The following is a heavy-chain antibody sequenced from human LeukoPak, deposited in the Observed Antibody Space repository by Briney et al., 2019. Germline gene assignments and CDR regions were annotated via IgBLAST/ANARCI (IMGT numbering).Heavy chain of an antibody. CDR2: IYTSGST. Sequence: SETLSLTCTVSGGSISSYYGSWIRQPAGKGLEWIGRIYTSGSTNYNPSLKSRVTISVDKSKNQFSLKLSSVTAADTAVYYCARDPTDTANAFDICGQGTMVTVSS. J-gene: IGHJ3*02. V-gene: IGHV4-4*07. CDR1: GGSISSYY. CDR3: ARDPTDTANAFDI. D-gene: IGHD5-18*01.